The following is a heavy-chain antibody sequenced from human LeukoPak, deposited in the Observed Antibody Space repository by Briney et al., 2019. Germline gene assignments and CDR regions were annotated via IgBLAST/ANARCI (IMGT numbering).Heavy chain of an antibody. D-gene: IGHD1-26*01. Sequence: GTSLRLSCAASGFSFGTYGMHWVRQAPLKGLEWLAAISYDGRNQNYADSVKGRFTIFRDNSQNTLYLQMNSLRAEDTALYYCVKDRTINGRSSPFDSWGQGILVTVSS. J-gene: IGHJ4*02. CDR3: VKDRTINGRSSPFDS. V-gene: IGHV3-30*18. CDR1: GFSFGTYG. CDR2: ISYDGRNQ.